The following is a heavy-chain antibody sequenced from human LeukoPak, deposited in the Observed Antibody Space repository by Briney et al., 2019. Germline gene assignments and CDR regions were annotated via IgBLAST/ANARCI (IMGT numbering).Heavy chain of an antibody. CDR3: ARAPDYSSPTSGFDY. Sequence: PGESLKISCKGSGYSFTSYWIGWVRQMPGKGLEWMGIIYPGDSDIRYSPSFQGQVTISADKSISTAYLQWSSLKASDTAMYYCARAPDYSSPTSGFDYWGQGTLVTVSS. CDR2: IYPGDSDI. J-gene: IGHJ4*02. V-gene: IGHV5-51*01. CDR1: GYSFTSYW. D-gene: IGHD4-11*01.